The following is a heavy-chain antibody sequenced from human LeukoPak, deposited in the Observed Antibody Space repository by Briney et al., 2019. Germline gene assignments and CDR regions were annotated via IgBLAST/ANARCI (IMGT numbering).Heavy chain of an antibody. J-gene: IGHJ4*02. CDR2: IRYDGSNK. CDR1: GFTFSSYG. D-gene: IGHD6-13*01. CDR3: AKKRGWYSSSWSIDY. Sequence: SGGSLRLSCAASGFTFSSYGMHWVRQAPGKGLEWVAFIRYDGSNKYYADSVKGRFTISRDNSKNTLYLQMNSLRAEDTAVYYCAKKRGWYSSSWSIDYWGQGTLVTVSS. V-gene: IGHV3-30*02.